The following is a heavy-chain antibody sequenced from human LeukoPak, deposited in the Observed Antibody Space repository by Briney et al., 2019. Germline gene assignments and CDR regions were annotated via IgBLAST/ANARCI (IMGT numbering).Heavy chain of an antibody. CDR1: GFTFSSYA. D-gene: IGHD5-18*01. V-gene: IGHV3-23*01. CDR2: ISGSGGST. J-gene: IGHJ4*02. CDR3: AKVRIFGTAMVSLLDFDY. Sequence: PGGPLRLSCAASGFTFSSYAMSWVSQAPGKGLEWVSAISGSGGSTYYADSVKGRFTISRDNSKNTLYLQMNSLRAEDTAVYYCAKVRIFGTAMVSLLDFDYWGQGTLVTVSS.